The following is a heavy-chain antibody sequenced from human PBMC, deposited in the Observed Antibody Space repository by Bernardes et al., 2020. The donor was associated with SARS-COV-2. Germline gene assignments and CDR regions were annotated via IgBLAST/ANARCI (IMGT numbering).Heavy chain of an antibody. CDR1: GFTFSSYA. CDR2: ISGSGGST. Sequence: GGSLRLSCAASGFTFSSYAMSWVRQAPGKGLEWVSAISGSGGSTYYADSVKGRFTISRDNSKNTLYLQMNSLRAEDTAVYYCAKDGQRITMIVVVITGVVSGYFDYWGQGTLVTVSS. J-gene: IGHJ4*02. V-gene: IGHV3-23*01. CDR3: AKDGQRITMIVVVITGVVSGYFDY. D-gene: IGHD3-22*01.